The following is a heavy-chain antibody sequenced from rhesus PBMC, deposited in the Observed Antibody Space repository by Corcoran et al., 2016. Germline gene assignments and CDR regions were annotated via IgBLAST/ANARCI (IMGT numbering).Heavy chain of an antibody. CDR3: ARVNSNYAYFDY. CDR1: GFSLSTSGMG. D-gene: IGHD4-23*01. V-gene: IGHV2-1*01. Sequence: QVTLKESGPALVKPTQTLTLTCTFSGFSLSTSGMGVGWIRQPSRKTLEWLALIYWDDDKRYSTSLKSRLTISKDTSKNQVVLTMTNMDPVDTATYYCARVNSNYAYFDYWGQGVLVTVSS. CDR2: IYWDDDK. J-gene: IGHJ4*01.